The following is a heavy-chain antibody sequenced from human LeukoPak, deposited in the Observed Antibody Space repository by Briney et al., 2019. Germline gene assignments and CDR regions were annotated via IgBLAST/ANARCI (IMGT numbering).Heavy chain of an antibody. J-gene: IGHJ3*02. D-gene: IGHD2-15*01. V-gene: IGHV4-34*01. CDR1: GGPFSGYY. CDR2: INHSGST. Sequence: SETLSLTCAVYGGPFSGYYWSWIRQPPGKGLEWIGEINHSGSTNYNPSLKSRVTISVDTSKNQFSLKLSSVTAADTAVYYCARDDYCSGGSCYPYIWGQGTMATVSS. CDR3: ARDDYCSGGSCYPYI.